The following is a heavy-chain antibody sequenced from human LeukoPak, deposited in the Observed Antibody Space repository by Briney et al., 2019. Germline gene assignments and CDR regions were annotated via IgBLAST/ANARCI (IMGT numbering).Heavy chain of an antibody. J-gene: IGHJ6*02. Sequence: ASVKVSCKASGYTFTSYGISWVRQAPGQGLEWMGWISAYNGNTNYAQKLQGRVTMTTDTSTSTAYMELRSLRSDDTAVCYCARAASSSWFLGSSYYYGMDVWGQGTTVTVSS. CDR2: ISAYNGNT. V-gene: IGHV1-18*01. CDR1: GYTFTSYG. D-gene: IGHD6-13*01. CDR3: ARAASSSWFLGSSYYYGMDV.